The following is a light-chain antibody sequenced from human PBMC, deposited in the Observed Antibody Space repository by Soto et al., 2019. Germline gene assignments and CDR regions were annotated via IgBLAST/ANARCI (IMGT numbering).Light chain of an antibody. CDR2: GAS. CDR3: YQYNNWPCT. J-gene: IGKJ2*02. Sequence: EIVMTQSPATLSVSPGERATLSCRASQSVSSNLALYQQKPGQAPRLLIYGASTRATGIPARFSGSGSTTEFTLTISSLQSEDFAVYYCYQYNNWPCTCGQGIKPEIK. CDR1: QSVSSN. V-gene: IGKV3-15*01.